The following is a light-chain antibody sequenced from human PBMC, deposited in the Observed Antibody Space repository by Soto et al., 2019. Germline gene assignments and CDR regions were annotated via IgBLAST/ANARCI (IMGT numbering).Light chain of an antibody. J-gene: IGLJ1*01. CDR3: YSYTSSSTYV. CDR2: DVS. CDR1: GIDVGAYNY. Sequence: QSALTQPASVSGCPGQSITISCSGTGIDVGAYNYVSWYQQHPAKAPKLMIYDVSNRPSGVSDRFSGSKSGNTASLTISGLQAEDEADYYCYSYTSSSTYVFGSGTKVTVL. V-gene: IGLV2-14*01.